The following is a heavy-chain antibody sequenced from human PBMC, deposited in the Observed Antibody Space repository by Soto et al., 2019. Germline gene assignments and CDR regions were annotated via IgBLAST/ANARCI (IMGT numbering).Heavy chain of an antibody. D-gene: IGHD3-3*01. CDR1: GGTFSSYA. V-gene: IGHV1-69*13. CDR3: ARDQNYDFWSGYSFDP. Sequence: RASVKVSCKASGGTFSSYAISWVRQAPGQGLEWMGGIIPIFGTANYAQKFQGRVTITADESTSTAYMELSSLRSEDTAVYYCARDQNYDFWSGYSFDPWGQGTLVTVSS. CDR2: IIPIFGTA. J-gene: IGHJ5*02.